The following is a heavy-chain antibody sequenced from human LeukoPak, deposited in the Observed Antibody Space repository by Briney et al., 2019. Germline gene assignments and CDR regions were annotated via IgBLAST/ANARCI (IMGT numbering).Heavy chain of an antibody. V-gene: IGHV3-30-3*01. J-gene: IGHJ1*01. Sequence: GGSLRLSCAASGFTFSSYAMHWVRQAPGKGLEWVAVISYDGSNKYYADSVKGRFTISRDNSKNTLYLQMNSLRAEDTALYYCAKERFAGEYFQDWGQGTLVTVSS. D-gene: IGHD3-10*01. CDR1: GFTFSSYA. CDR2: ISYDGSNK. CDR3: AKERFAGEYFQD.